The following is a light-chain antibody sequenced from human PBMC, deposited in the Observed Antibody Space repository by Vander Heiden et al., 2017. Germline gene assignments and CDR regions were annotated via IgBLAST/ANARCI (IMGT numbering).Light chain of an antibody. CDR3: SSYASGSIWV. CDR2: DVS. CDR1: SSVVGGYDY. Sequence: QSALTQPASVSGSPGQSITISCTGTSSVVGGYDYVSWFQQRPGKAPKLMIYDVSNRPSGVSNRFSGSKSGNTASLTISGLQAEDEADYYCSSYASGSIWVFGGGTKLTVL. J-gene: IGLJ3*02. V-gene: IGLV2-14*03.